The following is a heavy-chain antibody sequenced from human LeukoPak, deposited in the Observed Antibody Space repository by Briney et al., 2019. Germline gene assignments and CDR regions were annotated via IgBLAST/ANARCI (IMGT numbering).Heavy chain of an antibody. J-gene: IGHJ4*02. D-gene: IGHD2-2*01. V-gene: IGHV1-3*01. CDR1: GYTFTSYA. CDR3: ARGVRYQLLWGYFDY. CDR2: INAGNGNT. Sequence: GASVKVSCKASGYTFTSYAMHWVRQAPGQRLEWMGWINAGNGNTKYSQKFQGRVTITRDTSASTAYMELSSLRSEDTAVYYCARGVRYQLLWGYFDYWGQGTLVTVSS.